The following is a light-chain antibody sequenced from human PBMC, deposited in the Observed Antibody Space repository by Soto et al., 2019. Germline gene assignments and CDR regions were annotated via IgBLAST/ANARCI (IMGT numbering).Light chain of an antibody. J-gene: IGKJ1*01. Sequence: QFTHSPSTLSKSVGDRVTITCRASQSISSWLAWYQQKPGKAPKLLIYDASSLESGVPSRFSGSGSGTEFTLTISSLRPDDFATYYCQQYNSYEETFGQGTKV. V-gene: IGKV1-5*01. CDR3: QQYNSYEET. CDR1: QSISSW. CDR2: DAS.